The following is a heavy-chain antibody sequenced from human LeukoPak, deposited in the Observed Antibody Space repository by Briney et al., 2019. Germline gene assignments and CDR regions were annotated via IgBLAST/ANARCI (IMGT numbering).Heavy chain of an antibody. J-gene: IGHJ6*02. CDR1: GGSISSSSYY. CDR3: ARQTGDGSGPYYYYGMDV. Sequence: SETLSLTCTVSGGSISSSSYYCGWIRQPPGKGLEWIGSIYYSGSTYYNPSLKSRVTISVDTSKNQFSLKLSSVTAADMAVYYCARQTGDGSGPYYYYGMDVWGQGTTVTVSS. D-gene: IGHD3-10*01. V-gene: IGHV4-39*01. CDR2: IYYSGST.